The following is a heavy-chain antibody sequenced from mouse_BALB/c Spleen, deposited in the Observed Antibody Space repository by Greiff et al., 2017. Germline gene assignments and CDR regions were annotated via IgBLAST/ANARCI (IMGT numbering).Heavy chain of an antibody. CDR3: AREGRFHYYAMDY. J-gene: IGHJ4*01. Sequence: EVHLVESGGGLVKPGGSLKLSCAASGFTFSSYAMSWVRQSPEKRLEWVAEISSGGSYTYYPDTVTGRFTISRDNAKNTLYLEMSSLRSEDTAMYYCAREGRFHYYAMDYWGQGTSVTVSS. CDR2: ISSGGSYT. V-gene: IGHV5-9-4*01. CDR1: GFTFSSYA.